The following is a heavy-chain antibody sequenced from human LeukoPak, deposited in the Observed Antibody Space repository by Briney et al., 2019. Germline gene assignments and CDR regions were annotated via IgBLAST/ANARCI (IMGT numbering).Heavy chain of an antibody. V-gene: IGHV4-34*01. Sequence: TSETLSHTCAVYGGSFSGYYWSWIRQPPGKGLEWIGEINRGGSTNYNPSLKSRVTISVDTSKNQFSLKLSSVTAADTAVYYCARGYGSGSYYGYWGQGTLVTVSS. CDR1: GGSFSGYY. D-gene: IGHD3-10*01. J-gene: IGHJ4*02. CDR2: INRGGST. CDR3: ARGYGSGSYYGY.